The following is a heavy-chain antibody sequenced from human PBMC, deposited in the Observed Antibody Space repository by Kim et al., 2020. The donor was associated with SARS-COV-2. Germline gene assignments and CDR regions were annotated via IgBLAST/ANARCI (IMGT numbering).Heavy chain of an antibody. CDR2: IKQDGSET. D-gene: IGHD2-2*01. V-gene: IGHV3-7*01. CDR1: GVSFTSYW. J-gene: IGHJ6*02. CDR3: AREVRVPAALEGYYFSGMDV. Sequence: GGSLRLSCATSGVSFTSYWMSWVRQVPGKGLEWVANIKQDGSETYYVDSVKGRFTISRDNAKNSLYLQMSSVRAEDTAVYHCAREVRVPAALEGYYFSGMDVWGQGTTVTVSS.